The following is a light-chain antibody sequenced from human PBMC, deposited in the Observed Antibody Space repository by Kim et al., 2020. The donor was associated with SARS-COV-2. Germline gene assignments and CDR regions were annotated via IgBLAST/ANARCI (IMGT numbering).Light chain of an antibody. CDR3: ETWDSNTPMV. Sequence: LVLTQSSSASASLGSSVKLTCTLSSGHSSYIIAWHQQQPGKAPRYLMKLEGSGSYNKGSGVPDRFSGSSSGADRYLTISNLQSEDEADYYCETWDSNTPMVFGGGTQLTVL. V-gene: IGLV4-60*03. CDR2: LEGSGSY. J-gene: IGLJ3*02. CDR1: SGHSSYI.